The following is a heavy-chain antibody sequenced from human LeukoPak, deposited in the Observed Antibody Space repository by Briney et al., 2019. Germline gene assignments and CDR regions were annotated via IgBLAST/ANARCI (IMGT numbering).Heavy chain of an antibody. CDR1: GFTFSSYW. Sequence: PGGSLRLSCAASGFTFSSYWMSWVRQAPGKGLVWVSRVDSDGRATIYADSVKGRFTISRDNAKNALYLQINSLRAEDTAVYYCARGGLDHAFDIWGQGTGVTVSS. CDR3: ARGGLDHAFDI. J-gene: IGHJ3*02. V-gene: IGHV3-74*01. D-gene: IGHD1-26*01. CDR2: VDSDGRAT.